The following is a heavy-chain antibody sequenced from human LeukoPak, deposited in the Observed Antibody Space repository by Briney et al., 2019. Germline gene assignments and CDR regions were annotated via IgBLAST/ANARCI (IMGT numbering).Heavy chain of an antibody. V-gene: IGHV4-61*01. CDR2: IFHSGSI. CDR3: ARGRDGYNLGFDY. CDR1: GGSVSDGYYY. D-gene: IGHD5-24*01. Sequence: SETLSLTCTVSGGSVSDGYYYWNWIRQPPGKGLEWIGYIFHSGSINNNPSLKSRVTISVDTSKNQFSLELTSVTAADTAVYYCARGRDGYNLGFDYWGQGTLVTVSS. J-gene: IGHJ4*02.